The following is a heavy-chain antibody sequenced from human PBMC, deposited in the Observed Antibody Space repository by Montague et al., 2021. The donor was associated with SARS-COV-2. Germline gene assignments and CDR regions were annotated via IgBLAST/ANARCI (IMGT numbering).Heavy chain of an antibody. D-gene: IGHD2-15*01. V-gene: IGHV4-39*01. Sequence: SETLSLTCTVSGGSISSSSYYWGWIRQPPGKGLEWIGSIYYTGSPYYNPSLKSRVTISVDTSKNQFSLSLSSVTAADTAVYYCARRARWNIVVVVGDRHAFDIWGQGTMVTVSS. CDR3: ARRARWNIVVVVGDRHAFDI. CDR2: IYYTGSP. J-gene: IGHJ3*02. CDR1: GGSISSSSYY.